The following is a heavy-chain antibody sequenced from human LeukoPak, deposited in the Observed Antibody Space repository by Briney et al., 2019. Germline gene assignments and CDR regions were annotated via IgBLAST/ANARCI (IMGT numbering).Heavy chain of an antibody. V-gene: IGHV4-61*02. D-gene: IGHD1-1*01. CDR2: FYISGST. J-gene: IGHJ6*03. CDR1: GAFISSGTYY. Sequence: SETLSLTCTVSGAFISSGTYYWSWIRQPAGKGLEWIGRFYISGSTHYNPSLKSRVTISVDTSKNQFSLKLSSVTAADTAVYYCARRKTTYYYFYMDVWGEGTTVTISS. CDR3: ARRKTTYYYFYMDV.